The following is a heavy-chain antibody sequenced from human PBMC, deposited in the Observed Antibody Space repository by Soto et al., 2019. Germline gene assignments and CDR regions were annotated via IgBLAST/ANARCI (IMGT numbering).Heavy chain of an antibody. J-gene: IGHJ6*02. Sequence: PSETLSLTCAVSGGSISSGGYSWSWIRQPPGKGLEWIGYIYHSGSTYYNPSLKSRVTISVDRSKNQFSLKLSSVTAADTAVYYCARGAVVPAAIDYYGTDVWGQGTTVTVSS. D-gene: IGHD2-2*01. CDR2: IYHSGST. CDR1: GGSISSGGYS. V-gene: IGHV4-30-2*01. CDR3: ARGAVVPAAIDYYGTDV.